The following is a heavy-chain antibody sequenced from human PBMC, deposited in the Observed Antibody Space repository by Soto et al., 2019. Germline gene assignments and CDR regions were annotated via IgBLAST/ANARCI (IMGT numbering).Heavy chain of an antibody. CDR1: GFALSNYW. J-gene: IGHJ4*02. CDR2: IKQDGSEK. CDR3: ATETSTWGC. V-gene: IGHV3-7*05. Sequence: EVQLVESGGDLVQPGGPLRLSCAASGFALSNYWMNWVRQAPGKGLEWVANIKQDGSEKNYVDSVKGRFTISRDNAKNSLYLQMNSLRAEDTAVYYCATETSTWGCWGQGTLVTVSP. D-gene: IGHD7-27*01.